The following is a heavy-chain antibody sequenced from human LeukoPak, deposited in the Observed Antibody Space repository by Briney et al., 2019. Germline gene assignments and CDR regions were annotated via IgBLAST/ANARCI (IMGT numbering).Heavy chain of an antibody. CDR3: AKGAGSYYNYFDY. Sequence: GGSLRLSCAASGFTFSSNGMHWVRQAPGKGLEWVAVIWYDGSNKYYADSVKGRFTISRDNFKNTLYLQVNSLGAEDTAVYYCAKGAGSYYNYFDYWGQGTLVTVSS. V-gene: IGHV3-33*06. CDR1: GFTFSSNG. CDR2: IWYDGSNK. D-gene: IGHD3-22*01. J-gene: IGHJ4*02.